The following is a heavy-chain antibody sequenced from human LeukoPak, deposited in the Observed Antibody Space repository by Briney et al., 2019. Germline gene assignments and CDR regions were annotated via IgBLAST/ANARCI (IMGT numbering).Heavy chain of an antibody. D-gene: IGHD2-15*01. CDR3: ARVGEVVLRVRYYYMDV. CDR1: GGSISSGDYY. V-gene: IGHV4-30-4*08. Sequence: PSQTLSLTCTVPGGSISSGDYYWSWTRQPPGKGLEWIGYIYYSGSTYYNPSLKSRVTISVDTSKNQFSLKLSSVTAADTAVYYCARVGEVVLRVRYYYMDVWGKGTTVTVSS. CDR2: IYYSGST. J-gene: IGHJ6*03.